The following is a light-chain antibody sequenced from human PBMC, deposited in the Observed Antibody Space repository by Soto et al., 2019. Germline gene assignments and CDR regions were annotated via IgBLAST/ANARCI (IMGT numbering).Light chain of an antibody. CDR3: QQRSNWPPLT. CDR2: GAS. Sequence: EIVMTQSPATLSVSPGERATLSCRASQSVRSNLAWYQQKPGQAPRLLIYGASTRATGIPARFSGSGSGTEFTLTIGSLQSEDFAVYYCQQRSNWPPLTFGGGTKVDIK. V-gene: IGKV3-15*01. J-gene: IGKJ4*01. CDR1: QSVRSN.